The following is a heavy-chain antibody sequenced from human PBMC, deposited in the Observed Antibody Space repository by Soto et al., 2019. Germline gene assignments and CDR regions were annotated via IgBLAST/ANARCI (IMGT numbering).Heavy chain of an antibody. CDR3: TRCNGYGDL. D-gene: IGHD6-25*01. CDR2: VSGGSGVT. CDR1: GFSFSTYG. V-gene: IGHV3-23*01. Sequence: EMQLLESGGGLVQPGGSLRLSCVVSGFSFSTYGVTWVRQAPGKGLEWVCGVSGGSGVTHYTDSVKGRFTISGDDSKHTVYLQIHSLRGEDTAVYYCTRCNGYGDLWGQGTLVTVSS. J-gene: IGHJ5*02.